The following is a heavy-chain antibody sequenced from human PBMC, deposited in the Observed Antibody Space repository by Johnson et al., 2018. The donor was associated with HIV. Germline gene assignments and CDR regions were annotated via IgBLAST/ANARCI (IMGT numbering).Heavy chain of an antibody. CDR2: IYSGGST. Sequence: VQLVESGGGLVQRGGSLRLSCAASGFTVSSNYMTWVRQAPGKGLEWVSVIYSGGSTYYADSVKGRFTISRDHSENTLYLQMNSLRPEDTAVYYCANDFWSGSGIWGQGTMVTVSS. J-gene: IGHJ3*02. D-gene: IGHD3-3*01. V-gene: IGHV3-66*02. CDR1: GFTVSSNY. CDR3: ANDFWSGSGI.